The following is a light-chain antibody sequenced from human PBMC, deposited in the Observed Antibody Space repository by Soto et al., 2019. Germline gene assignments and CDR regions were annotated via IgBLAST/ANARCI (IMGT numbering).Light chain of an antibody. V-gene: IGLV2-14*01. CDR2: EVS. Sequence: QSVLTQPASVSGSPGQSITISCTGTSSDVGTYNYVSWYQQHPGKAPKLIIFEVSDRPSGVSNRFSGSKSGNTASLTISGLQADDEADYYCSSYTTRSNLWVVFGGGTKLTVL. J-gene: IGLJ3*02. CDR3: SSYTTRSNLWVV. CDR1: SSDVGTYNY.